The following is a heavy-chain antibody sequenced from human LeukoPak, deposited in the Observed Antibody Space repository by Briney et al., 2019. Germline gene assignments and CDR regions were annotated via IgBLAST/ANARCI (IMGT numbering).Heavy chain of an antibody. J-gene: IGHJ5*02. D-gene: IGHD3-10*01. Sequence: ASVTVSFKAPGYTFTVYYMHWVRQAPGQGLEWMGWINPNSGGTNYAQKFQGWVTITRDTSISTAYMELSRLRSDDTAVYYCASSRYGSTWFDPWGQGTLVTVSS. CDR2: INPNSGGT. CDR3: ASSRYGSTWFDP. V-gene: IGHV1-2*04. CDR1: GYTFTVYY.